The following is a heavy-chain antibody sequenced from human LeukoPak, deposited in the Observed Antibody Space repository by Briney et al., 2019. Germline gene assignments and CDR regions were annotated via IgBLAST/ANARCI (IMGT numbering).Heavy chain of an antibody. J-gene: IGHJ4*02. CDR1: GGSFSGYY. Sequence: SETLSLTCAVYGGSFSGYYWSWIRQPPGKGLEWIGEINHSGSTNYNPSLKSRVTISVDTSKNQFSLKLSSVTAADTAVYYCARHWTYYDYVWGSYRPYYFDYWGQGTLITVSS. V-gene: IGHV4-34*01. D-gene: IGHD3-16*02. CDR2: INHSGST. CDR3: ARHWTYYDYVWGSYRPYYFDY.